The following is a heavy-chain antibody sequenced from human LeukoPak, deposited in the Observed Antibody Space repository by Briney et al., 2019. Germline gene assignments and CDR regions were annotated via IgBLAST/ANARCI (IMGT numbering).Heavy chain of an antibody. J-gene: IGHJ4*02. V-gene: IGHV3-74*01. Sequence: GGSLRLSCAASGFTFSSYWMHWVRQAPGKGLVWVSRINSGGSSTSYADSVKGRFAISRDNAKNTLYLQMNSLRAEDTAVYYCARDYGDYSYYFDYWGQGTLVTVSS. CDR2: INSGGSST. D-gene: IGHD4-17*01. CDR3: ARDYGDYSYYFDY. CDR1: GFTFSSYW.